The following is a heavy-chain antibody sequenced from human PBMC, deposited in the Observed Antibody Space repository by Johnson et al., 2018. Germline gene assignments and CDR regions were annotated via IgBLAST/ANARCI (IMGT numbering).Heavy chain of an antibody. V-gene: IGHV3-23*04. J-gene: IGHJ3*02. Sequence: VQLVQSGGGLVKPGGSXRLSCAASGFTFSSYAMSWVRQAPGKGLECVSVISSSGGSTYYADSVKGRFTISRDKSRNTLYLQMNSLRAEDTAVYYFAKHKIVVVVAAHNDAFDIWGQGTMVTVSS. CDR3: AKHKIVVVVAAHNDAFDI. CDR2: ISSSGGST. CDR1: GFTFSSYA. D-gene: IGHD2-15*01.